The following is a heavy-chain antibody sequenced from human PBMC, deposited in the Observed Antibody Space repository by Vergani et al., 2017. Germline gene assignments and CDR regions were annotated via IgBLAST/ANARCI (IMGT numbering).Heavy chain of an antibody. J-gene: IGHJ6*02. Sequence: EVQLVESGGGLVQPGGSLRLSCEASGFSFPGYAMSWVRQAPGKGLEWVSSVSGSSATPYYADSVKGRFIISRDNSKNTLHLQMNSLRADDTAVYYCAKSIGVYYGSGSYGYYYYGMDVWGQGTTVTVSS. CDR2: VSGSSATP. D-gene: IGHD3-10*01. CDR1: GFSFPGYA. CDR3: AKSIGVYYGSGSYGYYYYGMDV. V-gene: IGHV3-23*04.